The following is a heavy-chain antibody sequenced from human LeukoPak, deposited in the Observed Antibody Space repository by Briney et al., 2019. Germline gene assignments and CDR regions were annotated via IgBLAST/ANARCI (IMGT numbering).Heavy chain of an antibody. D-gene: IGHD1-1*01. CDR2: ISWNSGSI. J-gene: IGHJ4*02. CDR3: ARVEVGSAPLFDY. CDR1: GFTFDDYA. V-gene: IGHV3-9*01. Sequence: GGSLRLSCAASGFTFDDYAMHWVRQAPGKGLEWVSGISWNSGSIGYADSVKGRFTISRDNAKNSLYLQMNSLRAEDTAVYYCARVEVGSAPLFDYWGQGTLVTVSS.